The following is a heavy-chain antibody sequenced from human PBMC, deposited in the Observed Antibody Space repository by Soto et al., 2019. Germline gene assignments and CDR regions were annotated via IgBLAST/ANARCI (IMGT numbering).Heavy chain of an antibody. J-gene: IGHJ4*02. CDR3: TRVWEMRYFDY. D-gene: IGHD1-26*01. Sequence: QVQLVESGGGVVQPGRSLRLSCAASGFIFSNYGMHWVRQAPGKGLEWVAVIWYDGSNKYYADSVKGRFTISRDNSKNTLYLQMNSLRAEDTAVYSCTRVWEMRYFDYWGQGSLVTVSS. V-gene: IGHV3-33*01. CDR1: GFIFSNYG. CDR2: IWYDGSNK.